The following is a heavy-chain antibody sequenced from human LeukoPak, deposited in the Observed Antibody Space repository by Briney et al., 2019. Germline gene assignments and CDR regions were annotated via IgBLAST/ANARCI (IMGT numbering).Heavy chain of an antibody. D-gene: IGHD6-13*01. CDR3: ARSPTYSSSWYGDYFDY. CDR2: INQDGSEK. V-gene: IGHV3-7*03. J-gene: IGHJ4*02. CDR1: GFTFSNFW. Sequence: GGSLRLSCVASGFTFSNFWMNWVRQTPGKGLEWVANINQDGSEKYYVDSVKGRFTISRDNAKNSLYLQMSSLRAEDTAVYYCARSPTYSSSWYGDYFDYWGQGTLVTVSS.